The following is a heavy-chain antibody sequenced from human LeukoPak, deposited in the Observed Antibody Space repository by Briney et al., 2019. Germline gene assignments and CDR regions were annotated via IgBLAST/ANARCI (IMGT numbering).Heavy chain of an antibody. V-gene: IGHV3-21*06. CDR2: ISSSGGHI. CDR3: ARPTYCSNTRCYPFDY. D-gene: IGHD2-2*01. Sequence: GGSLRLSCAASGFSFSSYTMNWVRQAPGKGLEWVSSISSSGGHIYYGDSVKGRFTVSRDNAKNSLYLQMNSLRVEDTAVYYCARPTYCSNTRCYPFDYWGQGTLVTVSS. CDR1: GFSFSSYT. J-gene: IGHJ4*02.